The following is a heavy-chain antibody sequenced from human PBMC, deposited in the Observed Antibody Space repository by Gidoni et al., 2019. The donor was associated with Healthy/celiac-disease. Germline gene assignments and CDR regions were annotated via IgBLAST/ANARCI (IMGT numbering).Heavy chain of an antibody. CDR1: GGSISSGSYY. CDR3: ARDVRWELLV. Sequence: QVQLQESGPGLVKPSQTLSLTCTVSGGSISSGSYYWSWIRQPAGKGLEWIGRIYTSGSTNYNPSLKSRVTISVDTSKNQFSLKLSSVTAADTAVYYCARDVRWELLVWGQGTLVTVSS. CDR2: IYTSGST. V-gene: IGHV4-61*02. D-gene: IGHD1-26*01. J-gene: IGHJ4*02.